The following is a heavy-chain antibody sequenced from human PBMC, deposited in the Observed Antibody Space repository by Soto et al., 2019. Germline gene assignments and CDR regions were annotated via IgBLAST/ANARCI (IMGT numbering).Heavy chain of an antibody. V-gene: IGHV3-23*01. D-gene: IGHD3-22*01. CDR3: AKRDSRRYYFFDY. CDR1: GFTFSHYA. Sequence: EVQLLESGGGLVQPGGSLRLSCAASGFTFSHYAMTWVRQAPGKGLEWVSGITGDGGTKYYADSVKGRFTISRDNSKNTRYLQMNSLRAEDTAVYYCAKRDSRRYYFFDYWGQGTMVTVSS. CDR2: ITGDGGTK. J-gene: IGHJ4*02.